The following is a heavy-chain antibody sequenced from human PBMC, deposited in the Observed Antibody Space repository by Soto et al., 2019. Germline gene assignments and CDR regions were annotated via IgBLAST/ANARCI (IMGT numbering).Heavy chain of an antibody. CDR1: GFSLSTSGAG. D-gene: IGHD5-12*01. CDR2: IYWNDDK. Sequence: SGPTLVNPTQTLTLTCTFSGFSLSTSGAGVGWILHPPGKALEWLAVIYWNDDKRYSPSLKSRDTIAKDTSKNEVVLAMTSMDPMDTATYYCTHFSGYEQFEYWGQGTLVTVSS. J-gene: IGHJ4*02. CDR3: THFSGYEQFEY. V-gene: IGHV2-5*01.